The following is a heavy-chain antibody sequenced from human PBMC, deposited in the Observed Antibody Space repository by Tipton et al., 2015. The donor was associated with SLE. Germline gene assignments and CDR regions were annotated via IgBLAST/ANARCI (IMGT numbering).Heavy chain of an antibody. CDR3: ARGKSSRFCDGGVYFDH. CDR2: ISHSGNT. Sequence: TLSLTCTVSGVSISSRDYWSWVRQPPGEGLEWIGDISHSGNTTYNPSLRSRVTISADKSKNQFSLRLNSLTDADTAMYFCARGKSSRFCDGGVYFDHWGQGSLVTVSS. V-gene: IGHV4-4*01. J-gene: IGHJ4*02. D-gene: IGHD6-13*01. CDR1: GVSISSRDY.